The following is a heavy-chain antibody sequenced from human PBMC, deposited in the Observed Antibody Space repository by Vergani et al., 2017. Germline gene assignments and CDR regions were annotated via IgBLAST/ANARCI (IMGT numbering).Heavy chain of an antibody. V-gene: IGHV3-30*01. D-gene: IGHD2-15*01. CDR1: GFTFSSYA. Sequence: QVQLVESGGGVVQPGRSLRLSCAASGFTFSSYAMHWVRQAPGKGLEWVAVISYDGSNKYYADSVKGRFTISRDNSKNTLYLQMNSRRAEDTAVYYCARDWSGVSCYFRRGVGCLDPPPGYWGQGTLVTVSS. CDR3: ARDWSGVSCYFRRGVGCLDPPPGY. CDR2: ISYDGSNK. J-gene: IGHJ4*02.